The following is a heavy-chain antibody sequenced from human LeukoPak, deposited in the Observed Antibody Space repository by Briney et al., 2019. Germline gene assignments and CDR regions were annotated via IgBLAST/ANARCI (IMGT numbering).Heavy chain of an antibody. CDR2: ISGSGAST. J-gene: IGHJ4*02. V-gene: IGHV3-23*01. CDR1: GFTFSSYW. Sequence: HAGGSLRLSCAASGFTFSSYWMSWVRQAPGKGLEWVSAISGSGASTYYTVSVKGRFTISRDNSKNTLYLQMNSLRAEDTAVYYCAKTSTLGLYYFDYWGQGTLVTVSS. D-gene: IGHD3-16*01. CDR3: AKTSTLGLYYFDY.